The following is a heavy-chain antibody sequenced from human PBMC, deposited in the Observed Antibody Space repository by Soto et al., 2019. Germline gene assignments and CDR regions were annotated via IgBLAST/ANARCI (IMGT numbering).Heavy chain of an antibody. V-gene: IGHV1-69*06. D-gene: IGHD6-13*01. CDR1: GGTFSSYA. CDR2: IIPIFGTA. CDR3: ASRASGSSWENWFDP. J-gene: IGHJ5*02. Sequence: VASVKVSCKASGGTFSSYAISWVRQAPGQGLEWMGGIIPIFGTANYAQKFQGRVTITADKSTSTAYMELSSLRSEDTAVYYCASRASGSSWENWFDPWGQGTLVTVSS.